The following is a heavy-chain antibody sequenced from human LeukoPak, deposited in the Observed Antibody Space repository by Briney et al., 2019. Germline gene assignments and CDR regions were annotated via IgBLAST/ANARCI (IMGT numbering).Heavy chain of an antibody. CDR1: GFTFSSYS. CDR3: ARTIYYYESTSYFSDAFDV. CDR2: ISPTSAYI. J-gene: IGHJ3*01. V-gene: IGHV3-21*01. Sequence: GGSLRLSCAASGFTFSSYSMNWVRQAPGKGLDWVSSISPTSAYIYYQDSVKGRFTISRDDAKNSLYLEMDSLRAEDTAVYYCARTIYYYESTSYFSDAFDVWGQGTMVTVSS. D-gene: IGHD3-22*01.